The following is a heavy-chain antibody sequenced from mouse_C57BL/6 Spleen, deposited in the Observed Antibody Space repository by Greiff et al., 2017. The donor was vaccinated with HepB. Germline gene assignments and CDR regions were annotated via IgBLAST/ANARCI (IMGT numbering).Heavy chain of an antibody. D-gene: IGHD2-3*01. CDR3: TLIYDGYYDN. CDR2: IDPETGGT. J-gene: IGHJ2*01. CDR1: GYTFTDYE. V-gene: IGHV1-15*01. Sequence: QVQLKESGAELVRPGASVTLSCKASGYTFTDYEMHWVKQTPVHGLEWIGAIDPETGGTAYNQKFKGKAILIADKSSSTAYMALRSLTSEDSAVYYCTLIYDGYYDNWGQGTTLTVSS.